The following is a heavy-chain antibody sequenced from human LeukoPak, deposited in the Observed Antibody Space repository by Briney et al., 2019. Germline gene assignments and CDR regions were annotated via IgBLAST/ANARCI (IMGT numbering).Heavy chain of an antibody. CDR2: IFYSGSS. CDR3: ARHRIAVAGTVDY. Sequence: ASETVSLTCTVFGGSISSSSYYWGWIRQPPGKGLEWIGSIFYSGSSYYNPSLKSRVTMSVDMSKKQFPLKVSSVTAADTAVYYCARHRIAVAGTVDYWGQGTLVTVSS. J-gene: IGHJ4*02. D-gene: IGHD6-19*01. V-gene: IGHV4-39*01. CDR1: GGSISSSSYY.